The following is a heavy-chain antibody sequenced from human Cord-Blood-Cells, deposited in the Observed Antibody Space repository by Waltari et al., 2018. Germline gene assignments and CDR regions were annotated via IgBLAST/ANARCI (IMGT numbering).Heavy chain of an antibody. CDR2: IDYSGST. J-gene: IGHJ3*02. D-gene: IGHD6-13*01. V-gene: IGHV4-39*01. Sequence: QLQLQESGPGLVKPSETLSLTCTVSGGSISSSSYYWGWIRQPPGKGLEWIGSIDYSGSTYYNPALKTRVTISVATAKNQFSLKLSSVPAADTAVYYCARHRARQGSSWFAFDIWGQGTMVTVSS. CDR3: ARHRARQGSSWFAFDI. CDR1: GGSISSSSYY.